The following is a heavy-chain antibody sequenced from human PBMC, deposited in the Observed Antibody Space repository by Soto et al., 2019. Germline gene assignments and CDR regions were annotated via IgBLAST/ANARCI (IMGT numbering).Heavy chain of an antibody. D-gene: IGHD6-13*01. CDR2: IYPGDSDT. CDR1: GYSFTSYW. V-gene: IGHV5-51*01. CDR3: AMILADGKFCYGKDF. Sequence: GESRKISCKGSGYSFTSYWIGWVRQMPWKGLEWMGIIYPGDSDTRYSPSFQGQVTISADKSISTAYLQWSSLKASDTAMYYCAMILADGKFCYGKDFLSQRSTDTVSS. J-gene: IGHJ6*02.